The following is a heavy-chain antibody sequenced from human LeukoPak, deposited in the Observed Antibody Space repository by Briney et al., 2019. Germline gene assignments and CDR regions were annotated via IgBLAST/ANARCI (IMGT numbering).Heavy chain of an antibody. J-gene: IGHJ6*03. CDR2: IYNSGST. Sequence: SESLSLTCAASGYTISSGYYCGWIRQPPGKGLEWIGSIYNSGSTYYNPSLKSRVTISVDTSKNQFSLKLSSVTAADTAVYYCASQVRLHHYYYYYMDVWGKGTTVTVSS. CDR3: ASQVRLHHYYYYYMDV. D-gene: IGHD5-24*01. CDR1: GYTISSGYY. V-gene: IGHV4-38-2*01.